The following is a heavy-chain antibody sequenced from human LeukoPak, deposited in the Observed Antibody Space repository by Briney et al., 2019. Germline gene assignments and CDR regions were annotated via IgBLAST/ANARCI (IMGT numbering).Heavy chain of an antibody. D-gene: IGHD3-10*01. CDR3: ARGLYYYGSGSYPGYYYMDV. Sequence: ASVKLSCKASGYTFTSYDINWVRQATGQGLEWMGWMNPNSGNTGYAQKFQGRVTITRNTSISTAYMELSSLRSEDTAVYYCARGLYYYGSGSYPGYYYMDVWGKETTVTVSS. V-gene: IGHV1-8*03. CDR2: MNPNSGNT. CDR1: GYTFTSYD. J-gene: IGHJ6*03.